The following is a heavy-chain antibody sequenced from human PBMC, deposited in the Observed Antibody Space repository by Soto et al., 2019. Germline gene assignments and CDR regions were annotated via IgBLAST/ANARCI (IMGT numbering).Heavy chain of an antibody. CDR2: ISGSGGST. CDR3: TKDCSSTSCEVGAEYFQH. Sequence: GGSLRLSCAASGFTFSSYAMSWVRQAPGKGLEWVSAISGSGGSTYYADSVKGRFTISRDNSKNTLYLQMNSLRAEDTAVYYCTKDCSSTSCEVGAEYFQHWGQGTLVTVSS. J-gene: IGHJ1*01. CDR1: GFTFSSYA. V-gene: IGHV3-23*01. D-gene: IGHD2-2*01.